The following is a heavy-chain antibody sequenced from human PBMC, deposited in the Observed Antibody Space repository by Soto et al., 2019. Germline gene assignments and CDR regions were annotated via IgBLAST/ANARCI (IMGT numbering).Heavy chain of an antibody. V-gene: IGHV4-4*02. CDR2: IYHSGSA. CDR1: GDSISSSNW. Sequence: QVQLRESGPGLVKPSGTLSLTCAVSGDSISSSNWWSWVRQPPGKGREWIGEIYHSGSANYNPSLPSRLTMSVDKSKNQFSPNLTSVTAADTAVYYCARARLGTLFRGFNWLGPWGPGTLVTISS. J-gene: IGHJ5*02. D-gene: IGHD3-10*01. CDR3: ARARLGTLFRGFNWLGP.